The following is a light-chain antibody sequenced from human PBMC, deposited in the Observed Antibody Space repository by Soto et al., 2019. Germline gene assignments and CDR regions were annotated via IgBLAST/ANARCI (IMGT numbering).Light chain of an antibody. CDR3: QQYNSYSWT. Sequence: DIQMTQSPSTLSXSVXDRVTITCRASQSISSWLAWYQQKPGKAPKLLIYDASSLESGVPSRFSGSGSGTEFTLTISSLQPDDFATYYCQQYNSYSWTFGQGTKVDI. V-gene: IGKV1-5*01. CDR2: DAS. J-gene: IGKJ1*01. CDR1: QSISSW.